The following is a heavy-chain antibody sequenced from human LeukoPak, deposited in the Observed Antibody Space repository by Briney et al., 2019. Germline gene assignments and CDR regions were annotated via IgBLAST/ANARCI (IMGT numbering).Heavy chain of an antibody. J-gene: IGHJ4*02. CDR2: IYSGGST. V-gene: IGHV3-53*05. D-gene: IGHD6-19*01. CDR3: ARGVRIAVAGYIDY. CDR1: GFTVSSNY. Sequence: GGSLRLSCAASGFTVSSNYMSWVRQAPGKGLEWVSIIYSGGSTFYADSVKGRFTISRDNSKNTLYLQMNSLRAEDTAVYYCARGVRIAVAGYIDYWGQGTLVTVSS.